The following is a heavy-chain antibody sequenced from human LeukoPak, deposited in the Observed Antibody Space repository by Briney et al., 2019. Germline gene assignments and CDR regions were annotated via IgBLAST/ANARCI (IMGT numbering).Heavy chain of an antibody. J-gene: IGHJ6*02. Sequence: PGGSLRLSCAASGFTFSSYSMNWVRQAPGKGLGWVSGISSSSSYIYYADSVKGRFTISRDNAKNSLYLQMNSLRAEDTAVYYCAGLIVVAGTFYYYGMDVWGQGTTVTVSS. D-gene: IGHD3-22*01. V-gene: IGHV3-21*01. CDR1: GFTFSSYS. CDR3: AGLIVVAGTFYYYGMDV. CDR2: ISSSSSYI.